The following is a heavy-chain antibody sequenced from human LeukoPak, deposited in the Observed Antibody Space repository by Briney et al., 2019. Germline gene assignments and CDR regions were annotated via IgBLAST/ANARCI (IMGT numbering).Heavy chain of an antibody. V-gene: IGHV4-61*01. CDR3: ARHGNLPVLRYFDWLHNWFDP. J-gene: IGHJ5*02. D-gene: IGHD3-9*01. Sequence: SETLSLTCSVSGYSMSSGYYWGWLRQPPGKGLEWIGYIYYSGSTNYNPSLKSRDTISVDTSKNQFSLKLSSVTAADTAVYYCARHGNLPVLRYFDWLHNWFDPWGQGTLVTVSS. CDR1: GYSMSSGYY. CDR2: IYYSGST.